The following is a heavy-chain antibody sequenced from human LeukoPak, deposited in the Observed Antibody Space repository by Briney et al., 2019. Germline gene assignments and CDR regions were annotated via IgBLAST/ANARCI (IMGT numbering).Heavy chain of an antibody. CDR1: GFTFDDYA. CDR3: AKDIGPDQWELLSSPYGMDV. D-gene: IGHD1-26*01. J-gene: IGHJ6*02. CDR2: ISGDGGST. Sequence: GGSLRLSCAASGFTFDDYAMHWVRQAPGKGLEWVSLISGDGGSTYYADSVKGRFTISRDNSKNSLYLQMNSLRTEDTALYYCAKDIGPDQWELLSSPYGMDVWGQGTTVTVSS. V-gene: IGHV3-43*02.